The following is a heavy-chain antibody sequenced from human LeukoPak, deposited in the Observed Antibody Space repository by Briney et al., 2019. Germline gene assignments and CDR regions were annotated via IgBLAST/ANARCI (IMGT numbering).Heavy chain of an antibody. CDR1: GYIFTDYY. CDR3: VRDDFSRAYPGGY. D-gene: IGHD3-3*01. J-gene: IGHJ4*02. Sequence: GASVKVSCKASGYIFTDYYLHWVRQAPGQRFEWMGWMSPETGGTKYAQKFQGRITMTRDTSMKMAYMELRGLQSDDSAVYFCVRDDFSRAYPGGYWGKGTLVTVSS. V-gene: IGHV1-2*02. CDR2: MSPETGGT.